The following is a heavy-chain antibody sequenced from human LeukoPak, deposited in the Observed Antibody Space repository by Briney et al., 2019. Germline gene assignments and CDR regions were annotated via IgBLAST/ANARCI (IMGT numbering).Heavy chain of an antibody. CDR3: ARDLSTYSSSYTFDI. J-gene: IGHJ3*02. D-gene: IGHD6-13*01. Sequence: ASVKVSCKTSGYTFTSYGINWVRQARGQGLEWMGWLSPYNANTNYAQKLQGRVTMTTDTSTSTAYMELGSLTSDDTAVYFCARDLSTYSSSYTFDIWGQGTMVTVSS. CDR1: GYTFTSYG. V-gene: IGHV1-18*01. CDR2: LSPYNANT.